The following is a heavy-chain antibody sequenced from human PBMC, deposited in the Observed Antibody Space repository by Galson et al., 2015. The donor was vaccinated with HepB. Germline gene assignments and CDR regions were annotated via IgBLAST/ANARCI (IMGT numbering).Heavy chain of an antibody. CDR2: IIPSGDNT. CDR3: AKVFPEKADGWYRQALYYFDS. D-gene: IGHD6-19*01. CDR1: GFTFSYYA. Sequence: SLRLSCAVSGFTFSYYAMSWVRQAPGKGLEWVSAIIPSGDNTYSADSMKGRFTISRDNSQNTLFLQVNSLRADDTAIYFCAKVFPEKADGWYRQALYYFDSWGQGTRVTVSS. V-gene: IGHV3-23*01. J-gene: IGHJ4*02.